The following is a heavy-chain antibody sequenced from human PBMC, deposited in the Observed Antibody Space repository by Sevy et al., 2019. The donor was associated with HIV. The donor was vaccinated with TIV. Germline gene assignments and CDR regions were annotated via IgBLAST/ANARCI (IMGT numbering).Heavy chain of an antibody. V-gene: IGHV1-8*01. D-gene: IGHD3-9*01. CDR1: GYTFTSYD. CDR3: ARGGYDLLTGSPGWFDP. J-gene: IGHJ5*02. Sequence: ASVKVSCKASGYTFTSYDINWVRQATGQGLEWMGWMNPNSGNTGYAQKFQGRVTMTRNTSISTAYMELSSLRSEDTAVYYCARGGYDLLTGSPGWFDPWGQGTLVTVSS. CDR2: MNPNSGNT.